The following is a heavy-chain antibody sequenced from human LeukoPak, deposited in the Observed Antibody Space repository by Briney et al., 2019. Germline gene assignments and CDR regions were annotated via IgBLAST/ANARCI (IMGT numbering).Heavy chain of an antibody. V-gene: IGHV3-7*01. J-gene: IGHJ6*02. CDR2: IKQDGSEK. CDR3: AREEVATILYLYYYYGMDV. CDR1: GFTFSSYW. D-gene: IGHD5-12*01. Sequence: GGSLRLSCAASGFTFSSYWMSWVRQAPGKRLEWVANIKQDGSEKYYVDSVKGRFTISRDNAKNSLYLQMNSLRAEDTAVYYCAREEVATILYLYYYYGMDVWGQGTTVTVSS.